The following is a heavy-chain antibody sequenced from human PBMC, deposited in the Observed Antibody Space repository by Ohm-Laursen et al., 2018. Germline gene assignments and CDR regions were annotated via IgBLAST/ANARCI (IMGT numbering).Heavy chain of an antibody. Sequence: SLRLSCAAPGFTFRSYEMNWVRQVPGKGLEWVSYISSSSSDIYYVDSVKGRFIISRDNAKNSLYLQMNSLRAEDTAIYYCARERLRSLYYYYTMDVWGQGTTVTVS. J-gene: IGHJ6*02. D-gene: IGHD4-17*01. CDR1: GFTFRSYE. CDR2: ISSSSSDI. V-gene: IGHV3-48*03. CDR3: ARERLRSLYYYYTMDV.